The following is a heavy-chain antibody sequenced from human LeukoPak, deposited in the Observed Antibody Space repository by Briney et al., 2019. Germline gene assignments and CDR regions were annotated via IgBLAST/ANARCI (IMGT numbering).Heavy chain of an antibody. CDR2: IYPGDSDT. V-gene: IGHV5-51*01. CDR1: GYSFTSYW. CDR3: ARHEATSYYDSSGYPRSSMDV. Sequence: GESLKISCKGSGYSFTSYWIGWVRQMPGKGLEWMGIIYPGDSDTRYSPSFQGQVTISADKSISTAYLQWSSLKASDTAMYYCARHEATSYYDSSGYPRSSMDVWGQGTTVTVSS. J-gene: IGHJ6*02. D-gene: IGHD3-22*01.